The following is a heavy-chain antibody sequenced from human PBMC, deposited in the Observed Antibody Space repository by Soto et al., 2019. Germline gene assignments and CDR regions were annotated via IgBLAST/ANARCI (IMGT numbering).Heavy chain of an antibody. D-gene: IGHD3-10*01. CDR2: IYHSGST. CDR3: AARYGSGSYLLV. V-gene: IGHV4-38-2*01. J-gene: IGHJ4*02. Sequence: PSGTLSLTCAVSGYSISSGYYWGWIRQPPGKGLEWIGSIYHSGSTYYNPSLKSRVNISVDTSKNQFSLKLSSVTAADTAVYYCAARYGSGSYLLVWGQGTLVNVSS. CDR1: GYSISSGYY.